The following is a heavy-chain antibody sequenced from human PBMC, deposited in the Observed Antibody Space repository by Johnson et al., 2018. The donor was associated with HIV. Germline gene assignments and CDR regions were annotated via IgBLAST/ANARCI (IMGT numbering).Heavy chain of an antibody. D-gene: IGHD5-12*01. CDR1: GFTFDDYG. J-gene: IGHJ3*02. CDR2: ISGSGGGT. Sequence: MQLVESGGGVVRPGGSLRLSCAASGFTFDDYGMSWVRQAPGKGLEWVSSISGSGGGTYYADSVRGRFTISRDNSKNTLYLQMNSLRAEDTAVYYCAKDRILSGYGPGAFDIWGQGTMVTVSS. CDR3: AKDRILSGYGPGAFDI. V-gene: IGHV3-23*04.